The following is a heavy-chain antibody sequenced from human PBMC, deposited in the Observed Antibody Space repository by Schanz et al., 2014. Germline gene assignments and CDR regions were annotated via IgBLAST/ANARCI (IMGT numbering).Heavy chain of an antibody. D-gene: IGHD1-26*01. CDR3: ARDRVGASSYFDY. CDR2: ISFSGNTI. J-gene: IGHJ4*02. CDR1: GLIFSTYT. Sequence: EVQLVESGGGLVRPGGSLRLSCTTSGLIFSTYTLNWVRQAPGKGLEWISYISFSGNTIYYADSVKGRFTISRDNAKNALYLQMNSLRAEDTAVYYCARDRVGASSYFDYWGQGTLVTVSS. V-gene: IGHV3-48*01.